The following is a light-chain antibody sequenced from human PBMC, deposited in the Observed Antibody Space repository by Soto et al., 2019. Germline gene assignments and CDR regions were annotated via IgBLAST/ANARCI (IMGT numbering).Light chain of an antibody. CDR3: TSYAGSNTYV. J-gene: IGLJ1*01. CDR2: EVN. V-gene: IGLV2-8*01. CDR1: SSDVGAYPY. Sequence: QSALTQPPSASGSPGQSVTISCTGTSSDVGAYPYVSWYQQHPGKAPKLIIYEVNKRPSGVPDRFTGSKSGNTASQTVSGLQAEDEADYYCTSYAGSNTYVFGTGTKLTVL.